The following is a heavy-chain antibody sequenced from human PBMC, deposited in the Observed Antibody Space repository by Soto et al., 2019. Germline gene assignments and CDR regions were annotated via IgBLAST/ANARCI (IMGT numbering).Heavy chain of an antibody. CDR1: GYTFTSYY. Sequence: GASVKVSCKASGYTFTSYYMHWVRQAPGQGLEWMGIINPSGGSTSYTQKFQGRVTMTRDTPTSTVYMELSSLRSEDTAVYYCARAFFGDAFDIWGQGTMVTVSS. D-gene: IGHD3-10*01. V-gene: IGHV1-46*01. CDR3: ARAFFGDAFDI. CDR2: INPSGGST. J-gene: IGHJ3*02.